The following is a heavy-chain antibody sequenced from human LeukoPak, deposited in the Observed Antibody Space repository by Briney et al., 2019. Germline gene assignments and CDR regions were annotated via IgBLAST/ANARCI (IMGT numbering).Heavy chain of an antibody. Sequence: GGSLKLSCAASGFTFSSYNMNWVRQAPGKGLEWVSSITSGSSYRFYADSVKGRFTISRDNAKNSLYLQMNSLRAEDTAVYYCAELGITMIGGVWGKGTTVTTSS. D-gene: IGHD3-10*02. V-gene: IGHV3-21*01. CDR3: AELGITMIGGV. CDR2: ITSGSSYR. CDR1: GFTFSSYN. J-gene: IGHJ6*04.